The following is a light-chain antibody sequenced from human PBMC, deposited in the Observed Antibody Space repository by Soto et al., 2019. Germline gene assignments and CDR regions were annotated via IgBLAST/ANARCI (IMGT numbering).Light chain of an antibody. J-gene: IGLJ3*02. CDR3: SSYTSSSTRV. Sequence: QSALTQPASVSGSPGQSITISCTGTSGDVGGYNYVSWYQQHPDKAPKLMIYDVSNRPSGVSNRFSGSKSGNTASLTISGLQAEDEADYYCSSYTSSSTRVFGGGTKLTVL. V-gene: IGLV2-14*01. CDR1: SGDVGGYNY. CDR2: DVS.